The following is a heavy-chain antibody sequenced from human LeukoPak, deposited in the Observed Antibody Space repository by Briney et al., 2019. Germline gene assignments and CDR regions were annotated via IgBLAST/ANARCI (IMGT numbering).Heavy chain of an antibody. CDR2: ITKSGGRT. Sequence: GGTLRLSCAASGFTFSTYGMTWVRQAPGKGLQWVSSITKSGGRTYYADSVKGRFTISKDNSKNTLYLQTNSLRAEDSAVYYCAKDSSGWHPLEFDYWGQGTLVTVSS. D-gene: IGHD6-19*01. CDR3: AKDSSGWHPLEFDY. CDR1: GFTFSTYG. V-gene: IGHV3-23*01. J-gene: IGHJ4*02.